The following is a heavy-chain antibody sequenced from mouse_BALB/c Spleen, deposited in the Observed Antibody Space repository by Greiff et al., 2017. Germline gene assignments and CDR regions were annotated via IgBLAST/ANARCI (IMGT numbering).Heavy chain of an antibody. Sequence: EVQVVESGGGLVKPGGSLKLSCAASGFTFSSYAMSWVRQSPEKRLEWVAEISSGGSYTYYPDTVTGRFTISRDNAKNTLYLEMSSLRSEDTAMYYCARSYYGSSYDYAIAYWGQGTSVTVSA. CDR2: ISSGGSYT. CDR1: GFTFSSYA. V-gene: IGHV5-9-4*01. CDR3: ARSYYGSSYDYAIAY. D-gene: IGHD1-1*01. J-gene: IGHJ4*01.